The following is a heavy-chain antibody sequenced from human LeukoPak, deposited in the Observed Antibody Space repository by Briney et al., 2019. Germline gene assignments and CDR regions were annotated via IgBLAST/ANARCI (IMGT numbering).Heavy chain of an antibody. D-gene: IGHD3-22*01. Sequence: GGSLRLSCAASGFTFSSYSMNWVRQAPGKGLEWVSYISSSSSTIYYADSVMGRFTISRDNAKNSLYLQMNSLRAEDTAVYYCARDYRHYDSRAFDYWGQGTLVTVSS. V-gene: IGHV3-48*04. J-gene: IGHJ4*02. CDR3: ARDYRHYDSRAFDY. CDR2: ISSSSSTI. CDR1: GFTFSSYS.